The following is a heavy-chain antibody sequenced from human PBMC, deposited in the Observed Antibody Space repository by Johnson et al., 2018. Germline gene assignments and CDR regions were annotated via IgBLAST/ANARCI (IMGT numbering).Heavy chain of an antibody. V-gene: IGHV3-13*01. D-gene: IGHD1-1*01. CDR2: IGSAGDT. J-gene: IGHJ3*02. CDR1: GFTFSYYD. Sequence: EVQLVESGGGFVQPGGSLRLSCAASGFTFSYYDMHWVRQVTGKGLEWVSSIGSAGDTYYPVSVKGRFTTSKENAETSLYLQMNSLGTEDQAVYYFTRSQLGRSALDIWGQGTMVTVSS. CDR3: TRSQLGRSALDI.